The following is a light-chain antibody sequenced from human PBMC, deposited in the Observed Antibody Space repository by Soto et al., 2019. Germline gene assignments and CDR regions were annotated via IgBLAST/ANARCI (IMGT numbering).Light chain of an antibody. J-gene: IGKJ1*01. CDR2: AAS. CDR1: QGISSY. V-gene: IGKV1-8*01. Sequence: AIRMTQYPSSFSASTGDRITITCRASQGISSYLAWYQQKPGKAPKLLIYAASTLQSGVPSRFSGSGSGTDFTLTISCLQSEDFATDYCQQYYSYPWTFGQGTKVEIK. CDR3: QQYYSYPWT.